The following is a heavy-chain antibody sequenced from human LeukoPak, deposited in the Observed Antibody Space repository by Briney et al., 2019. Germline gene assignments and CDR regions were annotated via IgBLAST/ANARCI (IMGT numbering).Heavy chain of an antibody. V-gene: IGHV4-34*01. D-gene: IGHD3-10*01. Sequence: SETLSLTCAVYGGSFSGYYWSWIRQPPGKGLEWIGEINHSGSTNYNPSLKSRVTISVDTSKNQFSLKLSSVTAADTAVYYRARGLGGGGYGSGSYYNYYYYYYYMDVWGKGTTVTVSS. J-gene: IGHJ6*03. CDR3: ARGLGGGGYGSGSYYNYYYYYYYMDV. CDR1: GGSFSGYY. CDR2: INHSGST.